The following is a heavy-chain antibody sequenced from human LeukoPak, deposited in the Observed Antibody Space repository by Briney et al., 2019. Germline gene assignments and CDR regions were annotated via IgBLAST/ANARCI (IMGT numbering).Heavy chain of an antibody. D-gene: IGHD3-9*01. V-gene: IGHV3-43D*03. CDR2: ISWDGGST. Sequence: GGSLRLSCAASGFTFDDYAMHWVRQAPGKGLEWVSLISWDGGSTYYADSVKGRFTIPRDNSKNSLHLQMNSLRAEDTALYYCAKGNKMGRFDWDIGYWGQGTLVTVSS. CDR1: GFTFDDYA. CDR3: AKGNKMGRFDWDIGY. J-gene: IGHJ4*02.